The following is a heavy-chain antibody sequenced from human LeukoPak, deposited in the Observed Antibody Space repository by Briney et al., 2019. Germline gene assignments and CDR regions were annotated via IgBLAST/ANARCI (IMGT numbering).Heavy chain of an antibody. CDR3: ARDHYDSSGYYYGY. D-gene: IGHD3-22*01. J-gene: IGHJ4*02. Sequence: ASVKVSCKASGYTFTSHGISWVRQAPGQGLEWMGGIIPIFGTANYAQKFQGRVTITTDESTSTAYMELSSLRSEDTAVYYCARDHYDSSGYYYGYWGQGTLVTVSS. CDR2: IIPIFGTA. V-gene: IGHV1-69*05. CDR1: GYTFTSHG.